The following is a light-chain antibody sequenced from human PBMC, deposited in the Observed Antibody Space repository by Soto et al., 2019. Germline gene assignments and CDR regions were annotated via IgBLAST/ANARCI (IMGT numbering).Light chain of an antibody. V-gene: IGLV2-8*01. CDR2: EVT. Sequence: QSALTQPPSASGSPGQSVTISCTGTSSDVGGYNYVSWYQQHPGKAPKLMIYEVTKRPSGVPDRFSGSKSGNTASLTVSGLQAEDEADYYCCSYAGSNNRVFGTGNKVTVL. CDR1: SSDVGGYNY. CDR3: CSYAGSNNRV. J-gene: IGLJ1*01.